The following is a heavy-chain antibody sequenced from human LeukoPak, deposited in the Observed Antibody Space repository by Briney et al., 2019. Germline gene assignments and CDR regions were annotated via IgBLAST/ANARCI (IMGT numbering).Heavy chain of an antibody. CDR3: ARGPDWLERDYYYYMDV. Sequence: ASVKVSCKASGYTFTGYYMHWVRQAPGQGLEWMGWINPNSGGTNYAQKFQGRVTMTRDTSISTAYMELSRLRSDDTAVYYCARGPDWLERDYYYYMDVWGKGTTVTISS. CDR1: GYTFTGYY. D-gene: IGHD3-9*01. J-gene: IGHJ6*03. V-gene: IGHV1-2*02. CDR2: INPNSGGT.